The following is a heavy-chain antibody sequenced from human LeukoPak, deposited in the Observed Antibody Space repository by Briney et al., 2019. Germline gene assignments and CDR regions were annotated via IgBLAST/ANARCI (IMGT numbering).Heavy chain of an antibody. D-gene: IGHD1-26*01. CDR1: GYTFTGYY. Sequence: ASVKVSCKASGYTFTGYYMHWVRQAPGQGLEWMGWINPNSGGTNYAQKFQGRVTMTRDTSISTAYMELSRLRSDDTAVYYCARVGGSYARPFDYWGQGTLVTVSS. J-gene: IGHJ4*02. V-gene: IGHV1-2*02. CDR2: INPNSGGT. CDR3: ARVGGSYARPFDY.